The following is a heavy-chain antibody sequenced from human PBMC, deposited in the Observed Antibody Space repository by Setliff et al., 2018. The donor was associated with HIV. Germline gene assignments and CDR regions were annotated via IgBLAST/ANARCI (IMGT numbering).Heavy chain of an antibody. CDR3: ATATIWTSSSWSHYFDY. D-gene: IGHD6-13*01. J-gene: IGHJ4*01. V-gene: IGHV1-24*01. CDR2: FDPEDGET. CDR1: GYTLTELS. Sequence: GASVKVSCKVSGYTLTELSMHWVRQAPGKGLEWMGGFDPEDGETIYAQKFQGSVTMTEDTSTDTAYMELSSLRSEDTAVYYCATATIWTSSSWSHYFDYWGRGALVTVSS.